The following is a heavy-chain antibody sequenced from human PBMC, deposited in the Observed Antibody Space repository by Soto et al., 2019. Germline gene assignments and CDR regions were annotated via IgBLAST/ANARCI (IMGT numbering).Heavy chain of an antibody. CDR3: ARDQASYYYDSSGFPFDP. D-gene: IGHD3-22*01. V-gene: IGHV1-69*13. Sequence: ASVKVSCKASGGTFSSYAISWVRQAPGQGLEWMGGIIPIFGTANYAQKFQGRVTITADESTSTAYMELSSLRSEDTAVYYCARDQASYYYDSSGFPFDPWGQGTLVTSPQ. J-gene: IGHJ5*02. CDR2: IIPIFGTA. CDR1: GGTFSSYA.